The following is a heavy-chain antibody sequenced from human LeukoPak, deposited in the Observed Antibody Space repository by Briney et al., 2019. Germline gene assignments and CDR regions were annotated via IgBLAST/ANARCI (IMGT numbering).Heavy chain of an antibody. J-gene: IGHJ4*02. CDR2: IRYDGSNK. Sequence: PGGSLGLSCAASGFTFSSYGMHWVRQAPGKGLEWVAFIRYDGSNKYYADSVKGRFTISRDSSKNTLYLQMNSLRAEDTAVYYCAKAPYDSSGYFDLSDYWGQGTLVTVSS. D-gene: IGHD3-22*01. V-gene: IGHV3-30*02. CDR1: GFTFSSYG. CDR3: AKAPYDSSGYFDLSDY.